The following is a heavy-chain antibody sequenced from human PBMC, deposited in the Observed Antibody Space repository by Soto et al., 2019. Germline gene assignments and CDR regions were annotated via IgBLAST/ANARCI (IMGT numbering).Heavy chain of an antibody. D-gene: IGHD2-2*01. CDR3: ARAWCISTSCYFSEAFYI. CDR2: ISYDGSNK. CDR1: GFTFSSYA. Sequence: QVQLVESGGGVVQPGRSLRLSCAASGFTFSSYAMHWVRQAPGKGLEWVAVISYDGSNKYYADSVKGRFTISRDNSKNTLYLQMNSLGAEGTAVYYCARAWCISTSCYFSEAFYIWGQGTMVTVSS. V-gene: IGHV3-30-3*01. J-gene: IGHJ3*02.